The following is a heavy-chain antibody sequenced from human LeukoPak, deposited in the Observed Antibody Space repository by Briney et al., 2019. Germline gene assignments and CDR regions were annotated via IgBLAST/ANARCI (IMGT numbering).Heavy chain of an antibody. CDR3: ARGGLRLSSFDAFDI. J-gene: IGHJ3*02. CDR2: ISTSDNAI. D-gene: IGHD2/OR15-2a*01. V-gene: IGHV3-48*03. CDR1: GFTFSNYE. Sequence: GGSLRLSCAASGFTFSNYEMNWVRQAPGKGLEWVSNISTSDNAIYYADSVKGRFTISRDNAKKSLYLQMHSLRTEDSAVYYCARGGLRLSSFDAFDIWGQGTMVTVSS.